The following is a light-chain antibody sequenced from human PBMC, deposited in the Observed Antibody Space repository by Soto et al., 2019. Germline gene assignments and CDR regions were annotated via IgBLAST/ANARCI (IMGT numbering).Light chain of an antibody. CDR2: GAS. Sequence: EIVLTQSPGTLSLSPGERATLSCRASQSVTSSYLAWYQQKPGQAPRLLIYGASSRATGIPDRFSGSGSATDCTLTISRLEPEDFAVYYCQQYGGSPPYTFGQGTNLEIK. J-gene: IGKJ2*01. V-gene: IGKV3-20*01. CDR3: QQYGGSPPYT. CDR1: QSVTSSY.